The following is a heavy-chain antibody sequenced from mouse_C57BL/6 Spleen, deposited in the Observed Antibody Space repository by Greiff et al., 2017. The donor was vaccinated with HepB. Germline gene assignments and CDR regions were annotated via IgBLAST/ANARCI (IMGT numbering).Heavy chain of an antibody. CDR2: IDPNSGGT. D-gene: IGHD1-1*01. CDR3: ARGITTVVADAMDY. V-gene: IGHV1-72*01. CDR1: GYTFTSYW. J-gene: IGHJ4*01. Sequence: VQLKQPGAELVKPGASVKLSCKASGYTFTSYWMHWVKQRPGRGLEWIGRIDPNSGGTKYNEKFKSKATLTVDKPSSTAYMQLSSLTSEDSAVYYCARGITTVVADAMDYWGQGTSVTVSS.